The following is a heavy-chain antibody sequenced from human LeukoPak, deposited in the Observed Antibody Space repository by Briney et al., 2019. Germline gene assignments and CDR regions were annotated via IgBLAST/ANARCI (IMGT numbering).Heavy chain of an antibody. V-gene: IGHV4-61*08. CDR1: GGSISSGDYY. Sequence: PSQTLSLTCTVSGGSISSGDYYWSWIRQHPGKGLEWIGYIYYSGSTNYNPSLKSRVTISVDTSKNQSSLKLSSVTAADTAVYYCARVGRIAVAAYWYFDLWGRGTLVTVSS. CDR2: IYYSGST. D-gene: IGHD6-19*01. CDR3: ARVGRIAVAAYWYFDL. J-gene: IGHJ2*01.